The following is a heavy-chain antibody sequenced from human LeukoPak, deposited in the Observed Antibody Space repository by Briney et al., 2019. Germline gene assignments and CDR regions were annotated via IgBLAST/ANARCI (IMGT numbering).Heavy chain of an antibody. J-gene: IGHJ6*03. CDR2: INADGSST. CDR3: ASQQSFHYYYMDV. Sequence: GGSLRLSCAASGFTFNTYWMHWVRHAPGKGLVWVSSINADGSSTSYADSMKGRFTISRENAENTLYLQMNSLRAEDTAVYYCASQQSFHYYYMDVWGKGTTVTVSS. CDR1: GFTFNTYW. V-gene: IGHV3-74*01. D-gene: IGHD2/OR15-2a*01.